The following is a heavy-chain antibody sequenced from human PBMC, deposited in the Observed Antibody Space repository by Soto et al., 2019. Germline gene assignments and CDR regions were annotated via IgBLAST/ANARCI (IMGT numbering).Heavy chain of an antibody. J-gene: IGHJ4*02. CDR3: AKDSFYDKYYFDY. CDR2: ISYDGSNK. V-gene: IGHV3-30*18. CDR1: GFTFSSYG. Sequence: GGSLRLSCAGSGFTFSSYGMLWVRQAPGKGLEWVAVISYDGSNKYYADSVKGRFTISRANSKNTLYLQMNSMRAEDTAVYYCAKDSFYDKYYFDYWGQGTLVTVSS. D-gene: IGHD3-22*01.